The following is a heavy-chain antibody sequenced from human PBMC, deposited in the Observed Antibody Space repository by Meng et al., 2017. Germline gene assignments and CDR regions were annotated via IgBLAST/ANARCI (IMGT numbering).Heavy chain of an antibody. D-gene: IGHD2-15*01. CDR1: GYNFPDYD. Sequence: QGELVHSGAAVKKPGAAVKVSCKPSGYNFPDYDIHWVRRAPGQGLEWMGRINPHSGGTNYAQKFQGRVTMTRDTSISTAYMELSRLRSDDTAVYYCARDYREYCSGGSCYYFDYWGQGTLVTVSS. V-gene: IGHV1-2*06. J-gene: IGHJ4*02. CDR3: ARDYREYCSGGSCYYFDY. CDR2: INPHSGGT.